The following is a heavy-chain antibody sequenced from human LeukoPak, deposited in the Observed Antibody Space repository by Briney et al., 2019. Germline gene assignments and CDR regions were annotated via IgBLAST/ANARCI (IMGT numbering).Heavy chain of an antibody. J-gene: IGHJ4*02. CDR1: GFTFSSYS. CDR2: ISSSSSYI. V-gene: IGHV3-21*01. CDR3: ARDADSSGYLDY. Sequence: PGGSLRLSCAASGFTFSSYSMNWVRQAPGKGLEWVSSISSSSSYIYYADSVKGRFTISRDNAKNSLYLQMNSLGAEDTAVYYCARDADSSGYLDYWGQGTLVTVSS. D-gene: IGHD3-22*01.